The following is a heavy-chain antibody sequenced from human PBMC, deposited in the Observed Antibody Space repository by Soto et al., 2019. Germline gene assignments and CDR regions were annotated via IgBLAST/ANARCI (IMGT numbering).Heavy chain of an antibody. CDR3: ARLGYDFWSGYSPPALRNYYYYMDV. J-gene: IGHJ6*03. CDR2: IIPILGIA. CDR1: GGTFSSYT. Sequence: SVKVSCKASGGTFSSYTISWVRQAPGQGLEWMGRIIPILGIANYAQKFQGRVTITADKSTSTAYMELSSLRSEDTAVYYCARLGYDFWSGYSPPALRNYYYYMDVWGKGTTVTVSS. V-gene: IGHV1-69*02. D-gene: IGHD3-3*01.